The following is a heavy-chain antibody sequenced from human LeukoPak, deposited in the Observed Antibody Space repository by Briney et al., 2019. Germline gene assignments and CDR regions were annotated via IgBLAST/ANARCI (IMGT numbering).Heavy chain of an antibody. D-gene: IGHD6-6*01. CDR3: AREYSSSSGRCFDY. V-gene: IGHV3-74*01. Sequence: GGSLRLSCAASGFTFSSYWMHWVRQAPGKGLVWVSRINTDGSSTTYADSVKGRFTISRDNAKNTLYPQMNSLRADDTAVYYCAREYSSSSGRCFDYWGQGTLV. CDR1: GFTFSSYW. J-gene: IGHJ4*02. CDR2: INTDGSST.